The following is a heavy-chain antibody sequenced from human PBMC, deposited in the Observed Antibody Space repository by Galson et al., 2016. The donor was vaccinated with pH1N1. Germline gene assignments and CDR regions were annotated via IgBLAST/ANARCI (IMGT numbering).Heavy chain of an antibody. CDR3: ARTSGYDFWSGYYANLDYYMDV. V-gene: IGHV4-38-2*01. CDR2: IYHSGST. CDR1: GYSISSGYY. J-gene: IGHJ6*03. Sequence: SETLSLTCAVSGYSISSGYYWGWIRQPPGKGLEWIGSIYHSGSTYYNPSLKGRVTISVDTSKNQFSLKLSSVTAADTAVYYCARTSGYDFWSGYYANLDYYMDVWGKGTTVTVSS. D-gene: IGHD3-3*01.